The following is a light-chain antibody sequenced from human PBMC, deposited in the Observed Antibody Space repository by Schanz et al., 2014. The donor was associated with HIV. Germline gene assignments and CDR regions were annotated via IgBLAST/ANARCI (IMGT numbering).Light chain of an antibody. V-gene: IGLV1-51*01. J-gene: IGLJ2*01. CDR1: ASNIGHNY. CDR2: VTH. CDR3: GTWDSSLSAVV. Sequence: QSVLTQPPSVSAAPGQRVTISCSGSASNIGHNYVSWFQQFPGTTPKLLIYVTHQRPSEIPDRFSGSKTGTSATLAITGLQTEDEADYYCGTWDSSLSAVVFGGGTKLTVL.